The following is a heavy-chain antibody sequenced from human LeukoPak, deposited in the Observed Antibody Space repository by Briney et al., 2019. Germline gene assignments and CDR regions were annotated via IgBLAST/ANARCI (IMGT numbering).Heavy chain of an antibody. Sequence: GGCLRLSCAVSGITLSNYGMSWVRHTPGKGLEWVAGISDSGGRTNYAAAVKGRFTITRDNHKNTLYLQMNSLRAEDTAVYFCAKRGVVIRVILVGFHKEAQYFDSWGQGALVTVSS. V-gene: IGHV3-23*01. D-gene: IGHD3-22*01. CDR3: AKRGVVIRVILVGFHKEAQYFDS. CDR2: ISDSGGRT. CDR1: GITLSNYG. J-gene: IGHJ4*02.